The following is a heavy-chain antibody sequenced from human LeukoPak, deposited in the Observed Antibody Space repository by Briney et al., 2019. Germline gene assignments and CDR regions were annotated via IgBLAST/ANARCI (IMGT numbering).Heavy chain of an antibody. V-gene: IGHV3-7*01. J-gene: IGHJ6*03. CDR3: ARETIAAAGKGINYYYYYYMDV. CDR1: GFTFSSYW. Sequence: GGSLRLSCAASGFTFSSYWMSWVRQAPGKGLEWVANIKQDGSEKYYVDSVKGRFTISRDNAKNSLYLQMNSLRAEDTAVYYCARETIAAAGKGINYYYYYYMDVWGKGTTVTISS. CDR2: IKQDGSEK. D-gene: IGHD6-13*01.